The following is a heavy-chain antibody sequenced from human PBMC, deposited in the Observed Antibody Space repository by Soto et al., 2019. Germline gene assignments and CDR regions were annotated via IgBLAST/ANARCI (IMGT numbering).Heavy chain of an antibody. CDR1: GYTFTSYY. J-gene: IGHJ4*02. CDR3: ARDGPSMVRGVITKYYFDY. V-gene: IGHV1-46*01. CDR2: VNPSGGST. Sequence: ASVKVSCKASGYTFTSYYMHWVRQAPGQGLEWMGIVNPSGGSTSYAQKFQGRVTMTRDTSTSTVYMELSSLRSEDTAVYYCARDGPSMVRGVITKYYFDYWGQGTLVTVSS. D-gene: IGHD3-10*01.